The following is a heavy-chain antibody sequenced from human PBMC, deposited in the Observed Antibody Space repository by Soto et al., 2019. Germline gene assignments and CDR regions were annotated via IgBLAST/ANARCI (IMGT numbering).Heavy chain of an antibody. Sequence: SVKVSCKASGFTFTSSAVQLVRQARGRRLEWIGWIVVGSGNTNYAQKFQERVTITRDMSTSTAYMELSSLRSEDTAVYYCAAEAVLRFLEWPVDAFDIWGQGTMVTVSS. CDR1: GFTFTSSA. V-gene: IGHV1-58*01. CDR3: AAEAVLRFLEWPVDAFDI. D-gene: IGHD3-3*01. J-gene: IGHJ3*02. CDR2: IVVGSGNT.